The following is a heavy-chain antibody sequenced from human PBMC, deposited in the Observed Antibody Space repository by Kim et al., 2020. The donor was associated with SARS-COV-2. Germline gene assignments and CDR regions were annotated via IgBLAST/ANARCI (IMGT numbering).Heavy chain of an antibody. CDR2: LNAGNGFT. CDR1: GYTFSRLG. D-gene: IGHD3-16*01. J-gene: IGHJ3*02. V-gene: IGHV1-3*01. CDR3: ARGPGLGDMGGGGFDI. Sequence: ASVKVSCKASGYTFSRLGLHWLRQAPGQSLEWMGCLNAGNGFTEYSQKFQGRVAITRDTSASTMYMELSSLRYEDTAIYFCARGPGLGDMGGGGFDIWGQGTKVTVAS.